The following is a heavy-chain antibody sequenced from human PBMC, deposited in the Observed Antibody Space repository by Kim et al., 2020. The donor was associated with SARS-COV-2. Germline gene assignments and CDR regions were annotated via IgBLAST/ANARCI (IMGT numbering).Heavy chain of an antibody. J-gene: IGHJ6*03. D-gene: IGHD5-12*01. Sequence: AHSVKGGFTISRDNSKNTLYLQMRSVRAEDTAVYYCARGYSGSYYYMDVWGKGTTVTVSS. CDR3: ARGYSGSYYYMDV. V-gene: IGHV3-30*15.